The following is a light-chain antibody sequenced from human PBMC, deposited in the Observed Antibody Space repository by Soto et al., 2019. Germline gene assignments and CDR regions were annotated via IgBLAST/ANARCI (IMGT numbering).Light chain of an antibody. CDR1: NSNIGRND. CDR3: AAWDDTLRARV. Sequence: QSVLAQPPSASATPGQRVTISCSGSNSNIGRNDVTWYQQVPGTAPQCLIYSNDQRPSGVPDRISGSRSGTSASLAISGLQSGDEAEYYCAAWDDTLRARVFGGGTQLTVL. V-gene: IGLV1-44*01. J-gene: IGLJ2*01. CDR2: SND.